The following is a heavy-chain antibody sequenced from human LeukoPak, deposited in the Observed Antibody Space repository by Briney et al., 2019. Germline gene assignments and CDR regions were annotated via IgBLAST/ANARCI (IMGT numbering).Heavy chain of an antibody. CDR1: GYTFTSYG. D-gene: IGHD6-19*01. CDR3: ARALIGQWLVRDGY. J-gene: IGHJ4*02. CDR2: ISAYNGNT. V-gene: IGHV1-18*01. Sequence: ASVKASCKASGYTFTSYGISWVRQAPGQGLEWMGWISAYNGNTNYAQKLQGRVTMTTDTSTSTAYMELRSLRSDDTAVYYCARALIGQWLVRDGYWGQGTLVTVSS.